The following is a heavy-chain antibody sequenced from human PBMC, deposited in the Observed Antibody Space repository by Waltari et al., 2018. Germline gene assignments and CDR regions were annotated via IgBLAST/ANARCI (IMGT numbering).Heavy chain of an antibody. V-gene: IGHV3-33*01. CDR2: RWHDESNE. D-gene: IGHD2-15*01. CDR1: GFTFSRFG. CDR3: ASQSTTLFDY. Sequence: QVQLVESGGGVVQPGRSLRLYCAASGFTFSRFGSHWVRQAPGKGLELVAVRWHDESNEYYVDSVKGRFTIARDNSKNTLYLQMNSLRAEDSAVYYCASQSTTLFDYWGQGTLVTVSS. J-gene: IGHJ4*02.